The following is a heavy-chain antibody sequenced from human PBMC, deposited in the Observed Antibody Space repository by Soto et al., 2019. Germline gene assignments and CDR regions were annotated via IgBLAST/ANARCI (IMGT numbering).Heavy chain of an antibody. CDR3: ARDDVSMVTTFLDY. V-gene: IGHV3-33*01. J-gene: IGHJ4*02. CDR1: GFPSNNYA. Sequence: PGGSLRLSCAASGFPSNNYAMHWVRQAPGKGLEWVAVIWHDGSNEHYADSVKGRFRIARDNSNNTLYLQMNSLRGEDTALYYCARDDVSMVTTFLDYWGLGTLVTVSS. CDR2: IWHDGSNE. D-gene: IGHD2-21*02.